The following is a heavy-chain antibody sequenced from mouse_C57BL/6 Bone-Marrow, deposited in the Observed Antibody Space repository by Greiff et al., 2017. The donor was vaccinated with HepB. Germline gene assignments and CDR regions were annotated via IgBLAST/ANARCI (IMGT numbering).Heavy chain of an antibody. D-gene: IGHD2-2*01. CDR1: GYTFTSYW. Sequence: VQVVESGAELAKPGASVKLSCKASGYTFTSYWMHWVKQRPGQGLEWIGYINPSSGYTKYNQKFKDKATLTADKSSSTAYMQLSSLTYEDSAVYYCASYGYDTFYYAMDYWGQGTSVTVAS. V-gene: IGHV1-7*01. CDR3: ASYGYDTFYYAMDY. J-gene: IGHJ4*01. CDR2: INPSSGYT.